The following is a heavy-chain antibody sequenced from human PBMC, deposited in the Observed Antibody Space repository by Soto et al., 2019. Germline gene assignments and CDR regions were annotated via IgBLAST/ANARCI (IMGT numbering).Heavy chain of an antibody. V-gene: IGHV1-8*01. J-gene: IGHJ5*02. CDR3: ARMATFGSLNWFDP. D-gene: IGHD3-16*01. CDR2: MNPGSGDT. CDR1: GYSFTNND. Sequence: VKVSCKASGYSFTNNDVSWVRQATGQGLEWMGWMNPGSGDTGYAQKFQGRVTMTRDISTATAYMELSSLRSDDTATYYCARMATFGSLNWFDPWGQGTLVTVSS.